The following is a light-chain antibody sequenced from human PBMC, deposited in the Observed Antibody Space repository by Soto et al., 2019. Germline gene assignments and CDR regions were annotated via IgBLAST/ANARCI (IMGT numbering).Light chain of an antibody. V-gene: IGKV4-1*01. CDR2: WAS. CDR1: QSVLYSSTNKNY. J-gene: IGKJ2*01. CDR3: QQYYSTPPYT. Sequence: DIVMTQSPDSLAVSLGERVTINCKSSQSVLYSSTNKNYLAWYQQKPGQPPKLLIYWASTRESGVPDRFSGSGSGTDFTLTISSLQAEDVAVYYCQQYYSTPPYTFGQGTKLEIK.